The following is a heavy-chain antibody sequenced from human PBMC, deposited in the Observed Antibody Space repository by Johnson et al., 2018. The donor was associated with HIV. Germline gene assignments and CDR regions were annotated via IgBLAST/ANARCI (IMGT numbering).Heavy chain of an antibody. V-gene: IGHV3-30-3*01. CDR1: GFTFSSYA. J-gene: IGHJ3*02. CDR2: ISYDGSNK. Sequence: QVHLVESGGGVVQPGRSLRLSCAASGFTFSSYAMHWVRQAPGKGLEWVAVISYDGSNKYYADSVKGRFTISRDNAKNSLYLQMNSLRAEDTAVYYCARAGYGVNYAFDMWGQGTMVTVSS. CDR3: ARAGYGVNYAFDM. D-gene: IGHD4-23*01.